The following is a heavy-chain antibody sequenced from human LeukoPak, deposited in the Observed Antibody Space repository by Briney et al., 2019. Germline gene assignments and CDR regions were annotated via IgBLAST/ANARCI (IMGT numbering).Heavy chain of an antibody. CDR2: LSASGGST. CDR3: ATLYGDYNWYFDL. V-gene: IGHV3-23*01. CDR1: GLTFSRYV. J-gene: IGHJ2*01. Sequence: PGGSLRLSCASSGLTFSRYVMGWVRQAPGKGLEWVSTLSASGGSTFYAASVEGRFTVSRDNSKNTLFLQMNTLRAEDTAVYYCATLYGDYNWYFDLWGRGTLVTVSS. D-gene: IGHD4-17*01.